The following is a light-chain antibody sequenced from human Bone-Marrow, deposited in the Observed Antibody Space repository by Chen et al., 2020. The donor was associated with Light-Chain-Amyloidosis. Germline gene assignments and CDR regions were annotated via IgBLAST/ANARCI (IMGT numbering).Light chain of an antibody. CDR3: QVWDRSSDRPV. J-gene: IGLJ3*02. CDR1: NIGSRS. V-gene: IGLV3-21*02. CDR2: DDS. Sequence: SYVLTQPSSVSVSPGQTLTIACGGNNIGSRSVHWYQQTPGQAPLLVVYDDSDRPSGIPERLSGSNSGNTATLTISRVEAGDEADYYCQVWDRSSDRPVFGGGTKLTVL.